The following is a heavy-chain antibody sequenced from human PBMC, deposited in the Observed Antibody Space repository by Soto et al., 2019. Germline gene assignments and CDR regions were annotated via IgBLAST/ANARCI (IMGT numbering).Heavy chain of an antibody. CDR1: GFTFSSYG. D-gene: IGHD2-15*01. V-gene: IGHV3-33*01. CDR2: IWYDGSNK. J-gene: IGHJ6*02. Sequence: QVQLVESGGGVVQPGRSLRLSCAASGFTFSSYGMHWVRQAPGKGLEWVAVIWYDGSNKYYADSVKGRFTISRDNSKNALYLQMNSLRAEDTAVYYCARDIGVVVAAAISGGMDFWGQGTTVTVSS. CDR3: ARDIGVVVAAAISGGMDF.